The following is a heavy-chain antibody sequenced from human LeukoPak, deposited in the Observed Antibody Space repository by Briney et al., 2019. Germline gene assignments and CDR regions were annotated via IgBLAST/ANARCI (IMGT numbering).Heavy chain of an antibody. D-gene: IGHD3-22*01. V-gene: IGHV1-18*01. CDR1: GYTFTSYG. CDR3: ARVVYYYDSSGYLPYPDY. CDR2: ISAYNGNT. Sequence: ASVKVSCKASGYTFTSYGISWVRQAPGQGLEWMGWISAYNGNTNYAQKLQGRVTMTTGTSTSTAYMELRSLRSDDTAVYYCARVVYYYDSSGYLPYPDYWGQGTLVTVSS. J-gene: IGHJ4*02.